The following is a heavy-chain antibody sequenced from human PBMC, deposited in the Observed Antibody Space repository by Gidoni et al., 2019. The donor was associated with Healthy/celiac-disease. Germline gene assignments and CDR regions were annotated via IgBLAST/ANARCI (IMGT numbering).Heavy chain of an antibody. V-gene: IGHV1-69*01. CDR2: IIPIFGTA. D-gene: IGHD2-8*02. J-gene: IGHJ4*02. CDR1: GGTFSSYA. Sequence: QVQLVQSGAEVKKPGSSVTVSCKSSGGTFSSYAISWVRPAPGQGLEWMVGIIPIFGTANYAQKCQGRVTITADESTSTADMELSSLRSEDTAVYYCAVPGGGYFDYGGQGTLVTVSS. CDR3: AVPGGGYFDY.